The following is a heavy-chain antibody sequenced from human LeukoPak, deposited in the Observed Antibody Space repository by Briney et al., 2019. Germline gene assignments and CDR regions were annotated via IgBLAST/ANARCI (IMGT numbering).Heavy chain of an antibody. V-gene: IGHV1-46*01. CDR1: GYTFTSYY. Sequence: EASVKVSCKASGYTFTSYYMHWVRQAPGQGLEWMGIINPSGGSTSYAQKFQGRVTMTRDTSTSTVYMELSSLRSEDTAVYYCAKHGGYSYGYSGSRQPLDYWGQGTLVTVSS. CDR2: INPSGGST. J-gene: IGHJ4*02. D-gene: IGHD5-18*01. CDR3: AKHGGYSYGYSGSRQPLDY.